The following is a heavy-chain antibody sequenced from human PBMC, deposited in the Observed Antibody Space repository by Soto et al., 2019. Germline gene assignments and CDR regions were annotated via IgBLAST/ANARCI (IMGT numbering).Heavy chain of an antibody. V-gene: IGHV1-24*01. D-gene: IGHD1-1*01. Sequence: QVQLVQSGAEVKKPGASVTVSCKVSGHTLTELSLHWVRLAPGKGLEWMGGFDPEDGETISAQKFQGRVTMTEDSSTDSTYLELSSLRSEDTAVYYCAAGGTRWLHSPFDYWGQGTLVTISS. J-gene: IGHJ4*02. CDR3: AAGGTRWLHSPFDY. CDR1: GHTLTELS. CDR2: FDPEDGET.